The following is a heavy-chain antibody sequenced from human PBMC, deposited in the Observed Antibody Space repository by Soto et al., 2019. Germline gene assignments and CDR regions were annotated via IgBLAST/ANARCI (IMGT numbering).Heavy chain of an antibody. CDR1: GFTFSSYT. CDR2: ISSGSTYI. J-gene: IGHJ4*02. V-gene: IGHV3-21*01. D-gene: IGHD2-15*01. Sequence: EVQLVESGGGLVKPGGSLRLSCGASGFTFSSYTMNWVRQAPGKGLEWVSSISSGSTYINYADSVKGRFTISRDNAKNSLFLQMNSLRAEDTAVYYCARVRCSGGTCYRIDYWGQGTLVTVSS. CDR3: ARVRCSGGTCYRIDY.